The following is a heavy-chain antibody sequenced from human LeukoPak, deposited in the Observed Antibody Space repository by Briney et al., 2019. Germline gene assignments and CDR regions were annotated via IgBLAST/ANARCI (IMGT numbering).Heavy chain of an antibody. CDR2: IRNKVYSGTT. J-gene: IGHJ6*02. CDR1: GFTFSDYY. D-gene: IGHD2-21*02. V-gene: IGHV3-71*01. Sequence: RPGGSLRLSCAASGFTFSDYYMSWIRQAPGKGLEWVGLIRNKVYSGTTEYAASVRGRFTVSRDDSKSIVYLQMNSLKTEDTAVYYCVRGTMVTFRSYYGMDVWGQGTTVTVSS. CDR3: VRGTMVTFRSYYGMDV.